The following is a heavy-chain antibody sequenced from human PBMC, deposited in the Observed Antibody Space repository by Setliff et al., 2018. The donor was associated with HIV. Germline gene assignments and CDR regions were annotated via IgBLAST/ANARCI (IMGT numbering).Heavy chain of an antibody. CDR1: GYTFTSYG. CDR3: ALDLPGPAITSGWMKNWFDP. Sequence: ASVKVSCKASGYTFTSYGISWVRQAPGQGLEWMGWISAYNGNTNYAQKLQGRVTMTRDTSISTVYMELSGLRSEDTALYYCALDLPGPAITSGWMKNWFDPWGQGTLVTVSS. V-gene: IGHV1-18*01. D-gene: IGHD6-19*01. CDR2: ISAYNGNT. J-gene: IGHJ5*02.